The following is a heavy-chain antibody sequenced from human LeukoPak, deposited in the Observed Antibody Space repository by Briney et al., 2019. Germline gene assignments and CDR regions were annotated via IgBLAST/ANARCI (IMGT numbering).Heavy chain of an antibody. J-gene: IGHJ4*02. CDR3: ARGSSSSWGHC. V-gene: IGHV3-7*04. D-gene: IGHD6-13*01. Sequence: TGGSLRLSCAASGFTLSGYWMTWVRQAPGKGLEWVSTIKEDGSEKYYADSVKGRFTISRDNTKNSLYLQMNSLRAEDTAVYYCARGSSSSWGHCWGQGTLVTVSS. CDR1: GFTLSGYW. CDR2: IKEDGSEK.